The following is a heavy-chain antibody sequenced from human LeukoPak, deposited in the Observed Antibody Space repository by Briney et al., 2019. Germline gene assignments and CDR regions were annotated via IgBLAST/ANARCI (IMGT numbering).Heavy chain of an antibody. D-gene: IGHD6-13*01. CDR1: GGSMNNYY. CDR2: IYSSGST. Sequence: SETLSLTCTVSGGSMNNYYWTWIRQPPGKGLEWIGYIYSSGSTNYNPSLKGRFNISVDTSENQFSLRLSSVTAADTAVYYCARRGIAAAGAFDYWGQGTLVTVSS. V-gene: IGHV4-59*01. CDR3: ARRGIAAAGAFDY. J-gene: IGHJ4*02.